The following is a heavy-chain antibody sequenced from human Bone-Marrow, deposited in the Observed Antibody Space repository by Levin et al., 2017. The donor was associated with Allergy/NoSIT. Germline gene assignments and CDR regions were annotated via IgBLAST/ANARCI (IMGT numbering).Heavy chain of an antibody. V-gene: IGHV7-4-1*02. CDR3: ASGIEVAGSKAMDV. J-gene: IGHJ6*02. CDR2: ISTKTGIP. Sequence: ASVKVSCKASGYSFTNYAVNWLRQAPGQGPEWMGWISTKTGIPRYAQGFRGRFVFSLDTSVSTANLQISSLKAEDSAVYYCASGIEVAGSKAMDVWGQGTTVTVSS. D-gene: IGHD6-19*01. CDR1: GYSFTNYA.